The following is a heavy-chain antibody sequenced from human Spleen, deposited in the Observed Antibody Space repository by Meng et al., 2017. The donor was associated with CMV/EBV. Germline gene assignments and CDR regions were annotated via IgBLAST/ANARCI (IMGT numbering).Heavy chain of an antibody. J-gene: IGHJ3*02. CDR3: ARDRGLRGDAFDI. Sequence: ASVKVSCKASGYTFTGYYMDWVRQAPGQGPEWMGWINPKSGDTKYAQRFQGRFQGRVTMTRDTSISTAYMELSRLKSDDTAVYYCARDRGLRGDAFDIWGQGTMVIVSS. V-gene: IGHV1-2*02. CDR2: INPKSGDT. CDR1: GYTFTGYY. D-gene: IGHD3-22*01.